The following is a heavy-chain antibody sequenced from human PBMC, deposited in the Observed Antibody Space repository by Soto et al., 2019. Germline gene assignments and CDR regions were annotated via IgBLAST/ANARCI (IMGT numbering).Heavy chain of an antibody. D-gene: IGHD6-6*01. V-gene: IGHV3-9*01. CDR2: ISWDSRSV. CDR3: AKDSIRRSFSRSSTRARDAFDI. CDR1: GFTFEDYA. Sequence: GGSLRLSCAVSGFTFEDYAMHWVRQAPGKGLEWVSGISWDSRSVAYADSVKGRFTISRDNAENSLHLQMNSLRAEDTAVYYCAKDSIRRSFSRSSTRARDAFDIWGQGTMVTVSS. J-gene: IGHJ3*02.